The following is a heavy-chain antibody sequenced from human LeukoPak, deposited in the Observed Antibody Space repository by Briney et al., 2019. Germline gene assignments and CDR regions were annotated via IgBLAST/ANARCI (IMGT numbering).Heavy chain of an antibody. J-gene: IGHJ6*04. Sequence: SETLSLTCTVSGGSISSGDYYWSWIRQPAGKGLEWIGRIYTSGSTNYNPSLKSRVTISVDTSKNQFSLKLSSVTAADTAVYYCARGLLGYCSSTSCYTAQDVWGKGTTVTVSS. CDR2: IYTSGST. CDR1: GGSISSGDYY. V-gene: IGHV4-61*02. D-gene: IGHD2-2*02. CDR3: ARGLLGYCSSTSCYTAQDV.